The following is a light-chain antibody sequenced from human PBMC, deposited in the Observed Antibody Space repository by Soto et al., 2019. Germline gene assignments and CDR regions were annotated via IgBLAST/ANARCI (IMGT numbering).Light chain of an antibody. CDR3: SSYTSSSTLV. J-gene: IGLJ2*01. Sequence: QSVLTQPASVSGSPGQSITISCTGTSSDVGGYNYVSWYQQHPGKAPKLMIYDVSNRPSGVSNRFSGSKSGNTDSLTISGLQAEDEADYYCSSYTSSSTLVFGGGTQLTVL. CDR2: DVS. CDR1: SSDVGGYNY. V-gene: IGLV2-14*01.